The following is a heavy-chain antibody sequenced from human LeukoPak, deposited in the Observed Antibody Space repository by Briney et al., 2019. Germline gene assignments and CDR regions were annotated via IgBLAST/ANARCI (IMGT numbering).Heavy chain of an antibody. CDR1: GFTFSSYS. D-gene: IGHD6-6*01. J-gene: IGHJ6*03. CDR3: AKSAAARYYYYYMDV. Sequence: GGSLRLSCAASGFTFSSYSMNWVRQAPGKGLEWVSYISSSSTIYYADSVKGRFTISRDNSKNTLYLQMNSLRAEDTAVYYCAKSAAARYYYYYMDVWGKGTTVTVSS. V-gene: IGHV3-48*01. CDR2: ISSSSTI.